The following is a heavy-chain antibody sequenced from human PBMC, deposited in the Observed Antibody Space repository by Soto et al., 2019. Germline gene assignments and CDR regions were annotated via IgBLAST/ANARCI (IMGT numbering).Heavy chain of an antibody. Sequence: PSETLSLTCTVSGGSISSYYWSWIRQPPGKGLEWIGYIYYSGSTNYNPSLKSRVTISVDTSKNQFSLKLSSVTAADTAVYYCAKRAGYSSGWYFDYWGQGTLVTVSS. V-gene: IGHV4-59*01. D-gene: IGHD6-19*01. CDR2: IYYSGST. J-gene: IGHJ4*02. CDR3: AKRAGYSSGWYFDY. CDR1: GGSISSYY.